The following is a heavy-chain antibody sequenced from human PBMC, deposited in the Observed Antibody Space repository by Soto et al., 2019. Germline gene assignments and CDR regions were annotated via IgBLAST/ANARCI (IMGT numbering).Heavy chain of an antibody. D-gene: IGHD3-22*01. Sequence: DVPLLESGGGLVQPGGSLRLSCAASGFTFSSYAMSWVRQAPGKGLEWVSAISGGGGRTYHANSVKGQCTISRDNSKNTLYLHLNGMGAEDTAVYYCAEDANGDYYASGGYYRVRDDYWGQGPLVTVSS. CDR2: ISGGGGRT. CDR3: AEDANGDYYASGGYYRVRDDY. V-gene: IGHV3-23*01. J-gene: IGHJ4*02. CDR1: GFTFSSYA.